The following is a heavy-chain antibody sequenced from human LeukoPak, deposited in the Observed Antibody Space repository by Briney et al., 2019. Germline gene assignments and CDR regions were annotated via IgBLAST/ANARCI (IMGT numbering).Heavy chain of an antibody. CDR1: GFTFRSYW. CDR2: INQDGSEK. Sequence: PGGSLRLSCAASGFTFRSYWMSWVRQAPGKGLEWVANINQDGSEKYYVDSVKGRFTISRDNAKNSVYLQMNSLRVEDTAVYYCAKEYQLRGMDVWGQGTTVTVSS. V-gene: IGHV3-7*03. CDR3: AKEYQLRGMDV. D-gene: IGHD2-2*01. J-gene: IGHJ6*02.